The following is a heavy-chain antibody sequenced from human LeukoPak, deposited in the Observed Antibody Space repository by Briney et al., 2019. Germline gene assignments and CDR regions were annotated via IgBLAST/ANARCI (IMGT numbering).Heavy chain of an antibody. CDR2: IYYSGST. V-gene: IGHV4-59*01. CDR3: ARVMVRGWFDP. J-gene: IGHJ5*02. Sequence: PSETLSLTCTVSGGSISSYYWSWIRQPPGKGLEWIGSIYYSGSTNYNPSLKSRVTISVDTSKNQFSLKLSSVTAADTAVYYCARVMVRGWFDPWGQGTLVTVSS. CDR1: GGSISSYY. D-gene: IGHD2-8*01.